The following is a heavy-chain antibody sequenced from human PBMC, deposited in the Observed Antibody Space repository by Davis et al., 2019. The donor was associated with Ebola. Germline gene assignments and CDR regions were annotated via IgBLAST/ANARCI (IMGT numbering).Heavy chain of an antibody. CDR2: ISYDGSNK. D-gene: IGHD2-21*02. CDR3: ASLYSYCGGDCYPDAFDI. J-gene: IGHJ3*02. Sequence: PGGSLRLSCAASGFTFSSYAMHWVRQAPGKGLEWVAVISYDGSNKYYADSVKGRFTISRDNSKNTLYLQMNSLRAEDTAVYYCASLYSYCGGDCYPDAFDIWGQGTMVTVSS. CDR1: GFTFSSYA. V-gene: IGHV3-30-3*01.